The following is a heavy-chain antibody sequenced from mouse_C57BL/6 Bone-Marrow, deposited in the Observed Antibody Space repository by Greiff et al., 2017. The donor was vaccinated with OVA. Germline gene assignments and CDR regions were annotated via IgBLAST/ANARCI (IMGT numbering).Heavy chain of an antibody. Sequence: EVKLMESGGGLVQPGGSLSLSCAASGFTFTDYYMSWVRQPPGKALEWLGFIRNKANGYTTEYSASVKGRFTISRDNSQSILYLQMNALRAEDSATYYCARPRQAAWFAYWGQGTLVTVSA. J-gene: IGHJ3*01. V-gene: IGHV7-3*01. CDR3: ARPRQAAWFAY. CDR1: GFTFTDYY. CDR2: IRNKANGYTT.